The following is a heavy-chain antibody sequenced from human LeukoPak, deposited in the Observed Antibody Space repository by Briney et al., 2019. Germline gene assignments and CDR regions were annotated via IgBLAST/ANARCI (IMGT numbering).Heavy chain of an antibody. CDR2: IYYSGST. CDR3: ASRWELPIDY. CDR1: GGSISSSSYY. D-gene: IGHD1-26*01. Sequence: SETLSLTCTVSGGSISSSSYYWGWIRQPPGKGLEWIGSIYYSGSTYYNPSLKSRVTISVDTSKNQFSLKLSSVTAADTAVYYCASRWELPIDYWGQGTLVTVSS. V-gene: IGHV4-39*01. J-gene: IGHJ4*02.